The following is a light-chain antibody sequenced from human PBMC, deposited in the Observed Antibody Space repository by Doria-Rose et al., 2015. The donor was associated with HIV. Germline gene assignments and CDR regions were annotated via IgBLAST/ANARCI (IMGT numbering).Light chain of an antibody. CDR3: HQYVSSWP. Sequence: TQSPGTLSLSPGGRATLSCRASQSFSSTYLAWYQQKPGQAPSLLIYDGSTRATGIPDRLSASGSGTDFTLTINRLDPDAFALYYCHQYVSSWPLGQGTTVEI. V-gene: IGKV3-20*01. CDR1: QSFSSTY. J-gene: IGKJ1*01. CDR2: DGS.